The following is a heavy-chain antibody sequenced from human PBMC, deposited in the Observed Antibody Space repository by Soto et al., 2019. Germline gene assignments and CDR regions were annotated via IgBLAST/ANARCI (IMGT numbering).Heavy chain of an antibody. V-gene: IGHV1-8*01. CDR3: ATGKLATLTDS. J-gene: IGHJ4*02. CDR2: MNPNTGNT. Sequence: ASVKVSCKASGYPFTDYDITWVRPATGQGLEWMGWMNPNTGNTRYAQQFQDRLTMTRDTSINTAFMELSSLRSEDTALYYCATGKLATLTDSWGQGTLVTVSS. D-gene: IGHD5-12*01. CDR1: GYPFTDYD.